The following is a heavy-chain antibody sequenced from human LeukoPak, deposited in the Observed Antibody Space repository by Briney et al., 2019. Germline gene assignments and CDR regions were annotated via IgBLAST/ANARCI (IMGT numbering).Heavy chain of an antibody. V-gene: IGHV4-59*08. D-gene: IGHD3-10*01. CDR3: ARHLDYYGSGSYEY. Sequence: AETLSLTCAVSGGSISTYHWSWIRQPPGKGLEWIGYISYSGSTNYNPSLKSRVTISVDTSKSQFSLKLSSVTAADTAVYYCARHLDYYGSGSYEYWGQGTLVTVPS. CDR2: ISYSGST. J-gene: IGHJ4*02. CDR1: GGSISTYH.